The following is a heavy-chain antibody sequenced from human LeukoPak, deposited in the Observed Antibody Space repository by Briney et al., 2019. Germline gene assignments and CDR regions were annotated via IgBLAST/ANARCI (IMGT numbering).Heavy chain of an antibody. D-gene: IGHD2-21*01. Sequence: SETLSLTCAVSGYSISSGYYWGWIRQPPGKGLEWIGRIYHSGSTYYNPSLKSRVTISVDTSKNQFSLKLSSVTAADTAVYYCACEDPHCGFWGQGTGVSVSS. CDR1: GYSISSGYY. CDR2: IYHSGST. J-gene: IGHJ4*02. V-gene: IGHV4-38-2*01. CDR3: ACEDPHCGF.